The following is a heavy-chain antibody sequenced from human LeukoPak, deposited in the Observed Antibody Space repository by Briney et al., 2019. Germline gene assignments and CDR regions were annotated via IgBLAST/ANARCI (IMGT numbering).Heavy chain of an antibody. CDR1: GYTFTSYG. Sequence: ASVKVSCKASGYTFTSYGISGVRQAPGQGLEGMGWISAYNGNTNYAQKLQGRVTMTTDTSTSTAYMDLRSLSSDDTAVYYCARDIVAARRDNWFDPWGQGTLVTVSS. CDR2: ISAYNGNT. CDR3: ARDIVAARRDNWFDP. J-gene: IGHJ5*02. V-gene: IGHV1-18*01. D-gene: IGHD6-6*01.